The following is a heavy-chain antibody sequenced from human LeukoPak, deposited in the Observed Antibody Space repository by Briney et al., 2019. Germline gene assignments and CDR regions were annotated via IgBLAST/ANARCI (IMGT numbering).Heavy chain of an antibody. Sequence: SETLSLTCAVYGGSFSGYYWSWIRQPPGKGLEWIGEINHSGSTNYNPSLKSRVTISVDTSKNQFSLKLSSVTAADTAVYYCARGHSHYYGSGSYSTEFDYWGQGTLVTVSS. CDR2: INHSGST. CDR3: ARGHSHYYGSGSYSTEFDY. V-gene: IGHV4-34*01. J-gene: IGHJ4*02. D-gene: IGHD3-10*01. CDR1: GGSFSGYY.